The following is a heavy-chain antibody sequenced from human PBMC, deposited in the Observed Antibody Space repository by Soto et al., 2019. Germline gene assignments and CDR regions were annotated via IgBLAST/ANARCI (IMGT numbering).Heavy chain of an antibody. CDR3: ASSKYDVVAGSVWFDP. V-gene: IGHV4-30-2*01. D-gene: IGHD2-21*01. CDR2: MYHSGNT. Sequence: LQLQESGSGLVKPSETLSLNCAVSGGSITSGGYSWGWIRQPPGQGLEWIGYMYHSGNTYYNPSLKGRVTISPGPSRNQFSLRLKSVTAADTAVDFCASSKYDVVAGSVWFDPWGQGTLVTVSS. J-gene: IGHJ5*02. CDR1: GGSITSGGYS.